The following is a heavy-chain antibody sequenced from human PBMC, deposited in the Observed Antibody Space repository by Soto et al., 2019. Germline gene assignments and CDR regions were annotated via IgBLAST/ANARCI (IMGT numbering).Heavy chain of an antibody. V-gene: IGHV3-53*01. CDR2: IYSGGST. CDR1: GFTVSSNY. D-gene: IGHD3-22*01. Sequence: PGGSLRLSCAASGFTVSSNYMSWVRQAPGKGLEWVSVIYSGGSTYYADSVKGRFTISRDNSKNTLYLQMNSLRAEDTAVYYCARDHYYDSSGFDYGGQGTLVTVSS. CDR3: ARDHYYDSSGFDY. J-gene: IGHJ4*02.